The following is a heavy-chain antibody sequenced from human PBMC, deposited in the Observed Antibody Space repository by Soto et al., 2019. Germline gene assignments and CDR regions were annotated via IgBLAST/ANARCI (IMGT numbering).Heavy chain of an antibody. V-gene: IGHV4-59*01. CDR3: ARATGVAVDGDFEY. J-gene: IGHJ4*02. Sequence: PSETLSLTCTVSGGSISSYYWSWIRQPPGKGLEWIGYIYYSGSTNYNPSLKSRVTISVDTSRNQFSLKLSSVTAADTAVYYCARATGVAVDGDFEYWGQGTQVTVTS. CDR1: GGSISSYY. D-gene: IGHD6-19*01. CDR2: IYYSGST.